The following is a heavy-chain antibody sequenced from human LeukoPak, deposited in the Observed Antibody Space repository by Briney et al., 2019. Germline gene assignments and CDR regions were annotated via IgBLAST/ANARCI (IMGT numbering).Heavy chain of an antibody. D-gene: IGHD5-24*01. CDR2: INSDGSST. CDR1: GFTFSSHW. J-gene: IGHJ4*02. CDR3: ARDWDGYGAPGDY. Sequence: GGSLRLSCAASGFTFSSHWMHWVRQAPGKGLVWVSRINSDGSSTNYADSVKGRFTISRDNAKNTLYLQMNSLRAEDTAVYYCARDWDGYGAPGDYWGQGTLVTVSS. V-gene: IGHV3-74*01.